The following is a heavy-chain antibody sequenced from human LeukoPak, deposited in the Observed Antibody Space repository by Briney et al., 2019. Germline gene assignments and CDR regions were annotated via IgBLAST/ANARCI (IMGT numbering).Heavy chain of an antibody. J-gene: IGHJ4*02. CDR3: ARMGATRFYYFDY. CDR2: IWYDGSNK. Sequence: GGSLRLSCAASGFTFSSYGMHWVRQAPGKGLEWVAVIWYDGSNKYYADSVKGRFTISRDNSKITLYLQMNSLRAEDTAVYYCARMGATRFYYFDYWGQGTLVTVSS. CDR1: GFTFSSYG. V-gene: IGHV3-33*01. D-gene: IGHD1-26*01.